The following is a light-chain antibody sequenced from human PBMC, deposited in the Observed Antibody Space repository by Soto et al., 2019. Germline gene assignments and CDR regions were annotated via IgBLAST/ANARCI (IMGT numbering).Light chain of an antibody. CDR2: IAS. J-gene: IGKJ5*01. Sequence: IQLTQSPSSLSASVGDRVAITCRAGQGIRSYLAWYQQKPGEAPKLLISIASILQSGVPSRFSGSGSGTDFVLTISSLQPEDSATYYCQQLDSMPITFGQGTRLEIK. V-gene: IGKV1-9*01. CDR1: QGIRSY. CDR3: QQLDSMPIT.